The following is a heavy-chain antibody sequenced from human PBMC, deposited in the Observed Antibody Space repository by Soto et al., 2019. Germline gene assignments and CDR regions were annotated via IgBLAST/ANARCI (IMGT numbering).Heavy chain of an antibody. D-gene: IGHD3-10*01. J-gene: IGHJ4*02. CDR1: GVSITGSY. CDR3: ARNMPYGSGSLASCDY. CDR2: VYHSGTT. Sequence: SETLSLTCSVSGVSITGSYLSWIRQPPGKTLEWIGYVYHSGTTTYNPSLKSRVSISVDTSKNQFSLRLTPVIAADTAVYYCARNMPYGSGSLASCDYWGQGTLVTVSS. V-gene: IGHV4-59*01.